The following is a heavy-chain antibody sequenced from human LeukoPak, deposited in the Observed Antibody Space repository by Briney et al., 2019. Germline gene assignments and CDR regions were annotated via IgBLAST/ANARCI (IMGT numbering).Heavy chain of an antibody. CDR1: GFTFSSYA. V-gene: IGHV3-23*01. Sequence: GGSLRLSCAASGFTFSSYAMSWVRQAPGKGLEWVSTIGTGGGSTYYAGSVKGRFTISRDNSKNTLYLQMGSLRAEDMAVYYCARDLNRSGWYTFDYWGQGTLVTVSS. CDR3: ARDLNRSGWYTFDY. D-gene: IGHD6-19*01. J-gene: IGHJ4*02. CDR2: IGTGGGST.